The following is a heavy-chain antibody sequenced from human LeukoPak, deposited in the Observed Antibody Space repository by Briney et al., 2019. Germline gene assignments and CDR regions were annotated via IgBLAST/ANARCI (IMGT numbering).Heavy chain of an antibody. J-gene: IGHJ4*02. CDR3: ARTMITFGGVIVLLFDY. V-gene: IGHV1-3*01. CDR2: INAGNGNT. Sequence: RASVKVSCKASGYTFTSYAMHWVRQAPGQRLEWMGWINAGNGNTKYSQKFQGRVTITRDTSASTAYMELSSLRSEDTAVYYCARTMITFGGVIVLLFDYWGQGTLVTVSS. CDR1: GYTFTSYA. D-gene: IGHD3-16*02.